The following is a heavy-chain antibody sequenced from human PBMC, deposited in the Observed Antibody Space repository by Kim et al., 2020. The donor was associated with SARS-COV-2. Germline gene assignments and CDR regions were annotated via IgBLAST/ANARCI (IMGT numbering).Heavy chain of an antibody. J-gene: IGHJ1*01. Sequence: KSRVTISVDTSKNQFSLKLSSGTAADTAVYYCARAYYDILTGYYPEYFQHWGQGTLVTVSS. CDR3: ARAYYDILTGYYPEYFQH. D-gene: IGHD3-9*01. V-gene: IGHV4-59*01.